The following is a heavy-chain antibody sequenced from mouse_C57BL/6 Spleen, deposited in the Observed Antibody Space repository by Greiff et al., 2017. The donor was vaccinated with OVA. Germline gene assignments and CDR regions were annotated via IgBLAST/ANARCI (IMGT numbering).Heavy chain of an antibody. D-gene: IGHD1-1*01. V-gene: IGHV1-81*01. CDR2: IYPRSGNT. CDR1: GYTFTSYG. J-gene: IGHJ2*01. CDR3: ARPDTTVVAPFDY. Sequence: QVQLQQSGAELARPGASVKLSCKASGYTFTSYGISWVKQRTGQGLEWIGAIYPRSGNTYYNEKFKGKATLTADKSSSTAYMELRSLTSEDSAVYFCARPDTTVVAPFDYWGQGTTLTVSS.